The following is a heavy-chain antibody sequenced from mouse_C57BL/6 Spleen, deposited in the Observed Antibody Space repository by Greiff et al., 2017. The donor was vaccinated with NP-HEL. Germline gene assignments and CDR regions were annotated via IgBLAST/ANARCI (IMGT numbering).Heavy chain of an antibody. V-gene: IGHV5-6*01. J-gene: IGHJ2*01. CDR2: ISSGGSYT. CDR1: GFTFSSYG. CDR3: ARLDSYYGSSTRYDY. Sequence: EVKLMESGGDLVKPGGSLKLSCAASGFTFSSYGMSWVRQTPDKRLEWVATISSGGSYTYYPDSVKGRFTISRDNAKNTLYLQMSSLKSEDTAVYYCARLDSYYGSSTRYDYWGQGTTLTVSS. D-gene: IGHD1-1*01.